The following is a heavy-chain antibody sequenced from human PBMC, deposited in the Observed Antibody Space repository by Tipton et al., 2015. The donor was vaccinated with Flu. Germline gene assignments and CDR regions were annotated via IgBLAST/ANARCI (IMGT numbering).Heavy chain of an antibody. Sequence: TLSLTCAVSGDSISSDYYWGWIRQFPGKGLEWIGSVSRSGNTNYNPSLKSRVTISIDTSKNQFSLKMKSVTAADTAVYYCARLTYYYGSGTSDCWGQGTLVTVSS. D-gene: IGHD3-10*01. J-gene: IGHJ4*02. CDR3: ARLTYYYGSGTSDC. V-gene: IGHV4-38-2*01. CDR1: GDSISSDYY. CDR2: VSRSGNT.